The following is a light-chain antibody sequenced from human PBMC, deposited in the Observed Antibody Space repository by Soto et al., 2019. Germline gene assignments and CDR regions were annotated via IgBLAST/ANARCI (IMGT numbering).Light chain of an antibody. J-gene: IGLJ2*01. CDR1: SSDVGGYNY. V-gene: IGLV2-14*01. Sequence: QSALTQPASVSGSPGQSITISCTGTSSDVGGYNYVSWYQQHPGKAPKLVIYDVSNRPLGISNRFSGSKSGTTASLTISGLQAEVEAFYYCSSYTNTNTLEAVVFGGGTKLTVL. CDR2: DVS. CDR3: SSYTNTNTLEAVV.